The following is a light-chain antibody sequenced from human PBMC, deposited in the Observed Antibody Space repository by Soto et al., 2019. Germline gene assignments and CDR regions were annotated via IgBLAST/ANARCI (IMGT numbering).Light chain of an antibody. CDR3: SSYTSSSTCV. CDR1: SSDIGGYNY. CDR2: EVN. V-gene: IGLV2-14*01. Sequence: QCALTQPASVSGPPGQSITLSCTGTSSDIGGYNYVSWYQQQPGEAPKLVIFEVNNRLSGVYHRFSGSKSGNTASLTISGLQAVYEAEYYCSSYTSSSTCVFGSGTKLTVL. J-gene: IGLJ1*01.